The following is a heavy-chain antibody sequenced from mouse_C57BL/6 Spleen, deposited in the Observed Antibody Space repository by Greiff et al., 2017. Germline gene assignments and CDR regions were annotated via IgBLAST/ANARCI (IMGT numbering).Heavy chain of an antibody. CDR3: AVYYYGRADYFDY. CDR2: ISYDGSN. Sequence: EVKLQESGPGLVKPSQSLSLTCSVTGYSITSGYYWNWIRQFPGNKLEWMGYISYDGSNNYNPSLKNRISITRDTSKNQFFLKLNSVTTEDTATYYCAVYYYGRADYFDYWGQGTTLTVSS. D-gene: IGHD1-1*01. CDR1: GYSITSGYY. V-gene: IGHV3-6*01. J-gene: IGHJ2*01.